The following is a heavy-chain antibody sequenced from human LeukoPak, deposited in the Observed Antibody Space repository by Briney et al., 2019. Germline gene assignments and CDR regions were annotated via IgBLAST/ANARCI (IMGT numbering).Heavy chain of an antibody. CDR3: ARDHYYDSSGYYIFGY. Sequence: SETLSLTCAVYGGSFSGYYWSWIRQPPGKGLEWIGEINHSGSINYSPSLKSRVTISVDTSKNQFSLKLSSVTAADTAVYYCARDHYYDSSGYYIFGYWGQGTLVTVSS. V-gene: IGHV4-34*01. J-gene: IGHJ4*02. D-gene: IGHD3-22*01. CDR1: GGSFSGYY. CDR2: INHSGSI.